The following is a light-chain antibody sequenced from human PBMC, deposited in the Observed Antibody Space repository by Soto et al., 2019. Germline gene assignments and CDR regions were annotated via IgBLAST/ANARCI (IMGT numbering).Light chain of an antibody. J-gene: IGKJ3*01. CDR2: DAS. V-gene: IGKV3-11*01. Sequence: EIVLTQSPATLSLSPGERATLSCRASQSVRTSLAWYQQNPDQAPRLLIYDASNRATGIPARFSGSGSGTDFTLTISRLEPEDFAVYYCQQRSDCPVTFGPGTKVDNK. CDR3: QQRSDCPVT. CDR1: QSVRTS.